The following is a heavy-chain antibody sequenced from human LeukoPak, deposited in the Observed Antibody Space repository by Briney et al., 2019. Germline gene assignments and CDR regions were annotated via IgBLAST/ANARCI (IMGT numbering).Heavy chain of an antibody. J-gene: IGHJ5*02. V-gene: IGHV1-69*06. Sequence: GASVKVSCKASGGTFSSYAISWVRQAPGQGLEWMGGIIPIFGTANYAQKFQGRVTITADKSTSTAYMELSSLRSEDTAVYYCAGKGRSHWFDPWGQGTLVTVSS. CDR3: AGKGRSHWFDP. CDR1: GGTFSSYA. D-gene: IGHD3-16*01. CDR2: IIPIFGTA.